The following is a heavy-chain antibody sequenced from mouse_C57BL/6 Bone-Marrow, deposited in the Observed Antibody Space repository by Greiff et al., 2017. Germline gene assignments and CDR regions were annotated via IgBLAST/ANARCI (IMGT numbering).Heavy chain of an antibody. CDR2: INPGSGGT. V-gene: IGHV1-54*01. D-gene: IGHD1-1*02. J-gene: IGHJ3*01. Sequence: VQLHQSGAELVRPGTSVKVSCKASGYAFTNYLIEWVKQRPGQGLEWIGVINPGSGGTNYNEKFKGKATLTADKSSSTAYMQLSSLTSEDSAVYFCARRWAYWGQGALVTDSA. CDR1: GYAFTNYL. CDR3: ARRWAY.